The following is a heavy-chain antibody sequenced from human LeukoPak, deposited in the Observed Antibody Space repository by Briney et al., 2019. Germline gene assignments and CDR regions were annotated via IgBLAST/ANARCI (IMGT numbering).Heavy chain of an antibody. CDR1: GFTFSSYG. CDR3: AKDRAGEAATDY. D-gene: IGHD6-25*01. Sequence: GRSLRLSCAASGFTFSSYGMHGVRQAPGKGVEGGAVISYDGSNKYYADSVKGRFTISRDNSKNTLYLQMNSLRAEDTAVYYCAKDRAGEAATDYWGQGTLVTVSS. CDR2: ISYDGSNK. V-gene: IGHV3-30*18. J-gene: IGHJ4*02.